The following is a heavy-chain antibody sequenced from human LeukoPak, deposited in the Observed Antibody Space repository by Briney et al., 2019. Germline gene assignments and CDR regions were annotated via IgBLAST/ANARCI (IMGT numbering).Heavy chain of an antibody. CDR1: GYTFTNYG. V-gene: IGHV1-18*01. J-gene: IGHJ4*02. Sequence: ASVTVSYKASGYTFTNYGISWVRQAPGQGLEWMGWISAYNGNTNYAQKLQGRVTMTTDTSTSTAYMELRSLRSDDTAVYYCARYCSGGSCYSDYWGQGTLVTVSS. D-gene: IGHD2-15*01. CDR2: ISAYNGNT. CDR3: ARYCSGGSCYSDY.